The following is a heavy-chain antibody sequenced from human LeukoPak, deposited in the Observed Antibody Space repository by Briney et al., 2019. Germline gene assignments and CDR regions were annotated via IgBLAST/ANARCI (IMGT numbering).Heavy chain of an antibody. Sequence: SETLSLTCTVFGGSISSSSYYWGWIRQPPGKGLEWIGTIYYSGSTYYNPSLKSRVTISEDTSKNQFSLKLSSVTAADTAVYYCARPAYGSGSYSGFDYWGQGTLVTVSS. D-gene: IGHD3-10*01. V-gene: IGHV4-39*01. CDR2: IYYSGST. J-gene: IGHJ4*02. CDR1: GGSISSSSYY. CDR3: ARPAYGSGSYSGFDY.